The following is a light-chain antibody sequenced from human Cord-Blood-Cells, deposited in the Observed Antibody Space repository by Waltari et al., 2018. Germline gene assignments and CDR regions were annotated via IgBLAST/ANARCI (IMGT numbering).Light chain of an antibody. CDR1: QRVSSN. CDR2: DAS. V-gene: IGKV3-11*01. J-gene: IGKJ1*01. CDR3: QQRSNWPRT. Sequence: EIVLTQSPATLSLSPGERATLSCRASQRVSSNLAWDQQKPGQAPRLRIYDASNRATGIPARFSGSGSGTDFTLTISSLEPEDFAVYYCQQRSNWPRTFGQGTKVEIK.